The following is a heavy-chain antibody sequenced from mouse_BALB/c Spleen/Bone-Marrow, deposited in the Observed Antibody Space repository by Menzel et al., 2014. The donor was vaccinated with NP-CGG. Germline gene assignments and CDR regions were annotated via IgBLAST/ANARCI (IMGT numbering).Heavy chain of an antibody. CDR2: INPDSSTI. CDR1: GVDFSRYW. V-gene: IGHV4-1*02. Sequence: GVDFSRYWMSWVRQAPGKGLEWIGEINPDSSTINYTPSLKDKFIISRDNAKKTLYLQMSKVRSEDTALYYCARLGYYGGFAYWGQGTLVTVSA. CDR3: ARLGYYGGFAY. J-gene: IGHJ3*01. D-gene: IGHD2-3*01.